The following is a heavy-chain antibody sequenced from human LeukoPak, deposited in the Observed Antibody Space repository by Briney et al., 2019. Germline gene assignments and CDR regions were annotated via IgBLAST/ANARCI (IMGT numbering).Heavy chain of an antibody. D-gene: IGHD6-19*01. CDR1: GFTFDDYT. V-gene: IGHV3-43*01. CDR3: AKKGVAVTSTGSYFDY. Sequence: PGGSLRLSCAASGFTFDDYTMHWVRHAPGKGLEWVSLISWDGSTTYYADSVKGRFTISRDNSKDSLYLQMNSLTTEDTAFYYCAKKGVAVTSTGSYFDYWGQGTLVTVSS. J-gene: IGHJ4*02. CDR2: ISWDGSTT.